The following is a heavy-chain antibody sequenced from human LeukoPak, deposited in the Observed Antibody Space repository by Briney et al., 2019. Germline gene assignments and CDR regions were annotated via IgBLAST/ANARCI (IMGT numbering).Heavy chain of an antibody. V-gene: IGHV3-7*03. Sequence: GGSLRLSCAITGFTFTNYWKNWVRQASGKGLEWVANMSPDENEKKYVDSVKGRFTISTDNAKKTLYLQMNSLRVEDTAIYYCLGYGNDNPWGQGALVTVSS. CDR1: GFTFTNYW. J-gene: IGHJ4*02. D-gene: IGHD5-12*01. CDR2: MSPDENEK. CDR3: LGYGNDNP.